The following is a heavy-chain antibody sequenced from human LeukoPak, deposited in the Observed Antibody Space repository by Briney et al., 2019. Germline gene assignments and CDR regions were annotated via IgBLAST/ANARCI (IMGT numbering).Heavy chain of an antibody. CDR1: GFTFSSYG. CDR2: ISGSGGST. Sequence: GGSLRLSCAASGFTFSSYGMSWVRQAPGKGLERVSAISGSGGSTYYADSVKGLFTISRDNSKNTLYLEMNSLRGEDTAVYYCARTGGYYLLDYWGQGTLVTVSS. CDR3: ARTGGYYLLDY. D-gene: IGHD3-22*01. V-gene: IGHV3-23*01. J-gene: IGHJ4*02.